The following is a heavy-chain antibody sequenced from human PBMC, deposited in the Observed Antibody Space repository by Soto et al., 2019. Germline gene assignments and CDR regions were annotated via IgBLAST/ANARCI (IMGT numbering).Heavy chain of an antibody. CDR1: GGSIRSGDYY. V-gene: IGHV4-30-4*01. Sequence: SETLSLTCTVSGGSIRSGDYYWSWIRQPPGKGLEWIGYIYYSGSTYYNPSLKSRVTISVDTSKNQFSLKLSSVTAADTAVYYCAREGITGTLDYWGQGTLVTVSS. J-gene: IGHJ4*02. CDR3: AREGITGTLDY. CDR2: IYYSGST. D-gene: IGHD1-7*01.